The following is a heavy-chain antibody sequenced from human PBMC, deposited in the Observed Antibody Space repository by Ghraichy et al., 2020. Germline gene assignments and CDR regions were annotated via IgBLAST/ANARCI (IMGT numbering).Heavy chain of an antibody. CDR2: IYNSGNT. D-gene: IGHD7-27*01. Sequence: SQTLSLTCTVSGGSVSSGNYYWSWIRQPPGKGLEWIGYIYNSGNTNYNPSLKSRVTISVATSKNQFSLKLTSVTAADTAVYYCARGPGDYYYAMDVWGQGTTFTVSS. CDR1: GGSVSSGNYY. J-gene: IGHJ6*02. V-gene: IGHV4-61*01. CDR3: ARGPGDYYYAMDV.